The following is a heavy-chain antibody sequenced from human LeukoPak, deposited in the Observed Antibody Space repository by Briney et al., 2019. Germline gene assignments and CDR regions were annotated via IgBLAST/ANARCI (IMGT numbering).Heavy chain of an antibody. CDR1: GFTFSSYN. Sequence: GGSLRLSCAASGFTFSSYNMHWVRQAPGKGLEWVAVIWYDGSNKYYADSVKGRFTISRDNSKNTLYLQMNSLRAEDTAVYYCARVSQLTSSSWYSMEFDPWGQGTLVTVSS. CDR2: IWYDGSNK. D-gene: IGHD6-13*01. J-gene: IGHJ5*02. CDR3: ARVSQLTSSSWYSMEFDP. V-gene: IGHV3-33*01.